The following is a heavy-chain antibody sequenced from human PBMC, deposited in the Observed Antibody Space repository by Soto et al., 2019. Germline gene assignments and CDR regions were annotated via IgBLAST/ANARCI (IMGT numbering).Heavy chain of an antibody. V-gene: IGHV3-33*01. J-gene: IGHJ5*02. CDR2: IWYDGSNK. CDR1: GFTFSSYG. D-gene: IGHD5-12*01. CDR3: ARDRMATTYNWFDP. Sequence: QVQLVESGGGVVQPGRSLRLSCAASGFTFSSYGMHWVRQAPGKGLEWVAVIWYDGSNKYYADSVKGRFTISRDNSMNTLYLQMNSLRAEDTAVYYCARDRMATTYNWFDPWGQGTLVTVSS.